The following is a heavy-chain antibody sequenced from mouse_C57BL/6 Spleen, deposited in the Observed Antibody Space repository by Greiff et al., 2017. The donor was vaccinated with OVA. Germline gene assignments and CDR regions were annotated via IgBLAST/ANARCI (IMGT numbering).Heavy chain of an antibody. V-gene: IGHV1-80*01. CDR1: GYAFSSYW. D-gene: IGHD1-1*01. CDR2: IYPGDGDT. Sequence: QVQLQQSGAELVKPGASVKISCKASGYAFSSYWMNWVKQRPGKGLEWIGQIYPGDGDTNYNGKFKGKATLTADKSSSTAYMQLSSLTSEDSAVYVCARGGFTTVVAFDYWGQGTTLTVSS. CDR3: ARGGFTTVVAFDY. J-gene: IGHJ2*01.